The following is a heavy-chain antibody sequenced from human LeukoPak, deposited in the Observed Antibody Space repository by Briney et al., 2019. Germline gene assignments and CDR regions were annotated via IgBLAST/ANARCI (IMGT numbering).Heavy chain of an antibody. D-gene: IGHD1-26*01. CDR1: GFTFSSYG. J-gene: IGHJ6*03. CDR2: IRYDGSNK. Sequence: GGSLRLSCVASGFTFSSYGMHWVRQAPGKGLEWVAFIRYDGSNKFYTDSVKGRFTISRDSPKNTAFLQMNSLRGEDTAVYYCAKDRGDYYYMDVWGKGTTVTVSS. CDR3: AKDRGDYYYMDV. V-gene: IGHV3-30*02.